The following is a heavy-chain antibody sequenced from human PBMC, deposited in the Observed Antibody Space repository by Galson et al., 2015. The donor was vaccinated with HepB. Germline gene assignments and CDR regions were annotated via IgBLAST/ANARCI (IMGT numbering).Heavy chain of an antibody. D-gene: IGHD5-12*01. CDR3: ARTSYGGYRQYYFDY. CDR1: GYSFAKYW. V-gene: IGHV5-51*01. Sequence: VQKAGESLKISCQASGYSFAKYWIGWVRQMPGKGLEWMGMIYPSDPESRYSPSFQGQVTMSADKSISTAYLQWSSLKASVTGMYYCARTSYGGYRQYYFDYWGQGSLVTVSS. CDR2: IYPSDPES. J-gene: IGHJ4*02.